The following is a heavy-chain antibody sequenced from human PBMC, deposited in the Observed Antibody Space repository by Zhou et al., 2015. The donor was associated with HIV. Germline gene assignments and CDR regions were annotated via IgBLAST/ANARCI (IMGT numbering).Heavy chain of an antibody. D-gene: IGHD4-17*01. V-gene: IGHV1-3*05. CDR1: GYTFTSYA. CDR3: AREGRTTVTTERAFDI. J-gene: IGHJ3*02. Sequence: QVQLVQSGAEEKKPGASVKVSCKASGYTFTSYAMHWVRQAPGQRLEWMGWINAGNGNTKYSQKFQGRVTITRDTSASTAYMELSSLRSEDTAVYYCAREGRTTVTTERAFDIWGQGTMVTVSS. CDR2: INAGNGNT.